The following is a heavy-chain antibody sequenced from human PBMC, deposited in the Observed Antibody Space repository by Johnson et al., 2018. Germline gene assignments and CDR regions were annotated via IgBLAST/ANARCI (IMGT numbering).Heavy chain of an antibody. CDR2: IFGRGNT. CDR1: GASVHSNKW. CDR3: VHSGDYALLI. J-gene: IGHJ3*02. Sequence: QVQLRESGPGLVKSSGTLSLTCAVSGASVHSNKWWSWVRQTPGKGLEWIGEIFGRGNTNYNPSLKSRLTISLDKSKNQFSLILTSVTAADTAMYYCVHSGDYALLIGGHGIMVTVSS. V-gene: IGHV4-4*02. D-gene: IGHD5-12*01.